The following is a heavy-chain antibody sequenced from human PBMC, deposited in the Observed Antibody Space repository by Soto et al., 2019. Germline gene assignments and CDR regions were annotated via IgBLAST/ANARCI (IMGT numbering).Heavy chain of an antibody. V-gene: IGHV4-34*01. CDR3: ASFTYYDILTGPRAFDI. D-gene: IGHD3-9*01. J-gene: IGHJ3*02. CDR2: INRSGST. Sequence: QVQLQQWGAGLLKPSETLSLTCAVYGGSFSGYYWSWIRQPPGKGLEWIGEINRSGSTNYNPSLKSRVTISVDTSKNQFSLKLSSVTAADTAVYYCASFTYYDILTGPRAFDIWGQGTMVTVSS. CDR1: GGSFSGYY.